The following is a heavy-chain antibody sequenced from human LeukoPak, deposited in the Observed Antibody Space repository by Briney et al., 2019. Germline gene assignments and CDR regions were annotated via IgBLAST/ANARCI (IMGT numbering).Heavy chain of an antibody. CDR1: GFTFSSYA. CDR3: ARWRYYYDSSGYYSG. V-gene: IGHV3-30*04. J-gene: IGHJ4*02. D-gene: IGHD3-22*01. Sequence: GGSLRLSCAASGFTFSSYAMHWVRQAPGKGLEWVAVVSYDGSNKYYADSVKGRFTISRDNSKNTLYLQMNSLRAEDTAVYYCARWRYYYDSSGYYSGWGQGTLVTVSS. CDR2: VSYDGSNK.